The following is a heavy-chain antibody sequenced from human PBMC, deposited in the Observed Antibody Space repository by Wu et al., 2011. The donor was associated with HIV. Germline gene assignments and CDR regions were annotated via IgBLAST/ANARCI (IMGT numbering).Heavy chain of an antibody. J-gene: IGHJ5*02. CDR3: AAQRAYTWSWFDH. Sequence: QVQLVQSGAEVTKPGASVKVSCKTSNYTFTNYGISWVRQAPGQGLEWMGWISGYNGDTKAAQKFQDRLTMTTDTSANTAYIELRNLRSDDTAAYYCAAQRAYTWSWFDHWGQGTLVTVSS. D-gene: IGHD5-18*01. CDR1: NYTFTNYG. V-gene: IGHV1-18*01. CDR2: ISGYNGDT.